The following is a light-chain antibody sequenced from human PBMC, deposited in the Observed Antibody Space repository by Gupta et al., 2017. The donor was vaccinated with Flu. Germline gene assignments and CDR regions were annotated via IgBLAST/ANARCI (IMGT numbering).Light chain of an antibody. CDR3: QVWDASSDHYV. CDR2: GIN. Sequence: HVLTRPPLVSVAPGQPASVACGGNNLGSKSVHWYQQRPGQAPVLVVYGINDRPSGIPERFSGFDSGNTATLTITRVEAGDEADYYCQVWDASSDHYVFGSGTKVTVL. V-gene: IGLV3-21*02. CDR1: NLGSKS. J-gene: IGLJ1*01.